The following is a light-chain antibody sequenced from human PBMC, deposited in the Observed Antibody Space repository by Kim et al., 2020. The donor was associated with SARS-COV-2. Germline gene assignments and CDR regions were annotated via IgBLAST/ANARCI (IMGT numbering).Light chain of an antibody. CDR2: ADT. Sequence: QSVLTQPPSVSGAPGQRVTISCSGGISNIGAGYAVNWYQQFPGAAPKLLISADTNRPSGVPDRFSGSKSGTSASLAITGLQAEDEADYYCQSYDTSLSAMIFGGGTQLTVL. V-gene: IGLV1-40*01. J-gene: IGLJ2*01. CDR3: QSYDTSLSAMI. CDR1: ISNIGAGYA.